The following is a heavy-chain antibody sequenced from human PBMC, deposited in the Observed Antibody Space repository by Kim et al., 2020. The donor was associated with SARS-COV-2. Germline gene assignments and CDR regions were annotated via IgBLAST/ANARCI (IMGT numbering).Heavy chain of an antibody. J-gene: IGHJ5*02. CDR3: ARAVGRGWISGQTFDP. CDR2: IYYAGST. D-gene: IGHD6-25*01. Sequence: SETLSLTCTVSGGSISSSSYYWGWIRQSPGKGLEWIGTIYYAGSTYYNPSLKSRLTISMDASKNHFSLKLSSVTAADTAVYYCARAVGRGWISGQTFDPWGQGTLVTVSS. CDR1: GGSISSSSYY. V-gene: IGHV4-39*07.